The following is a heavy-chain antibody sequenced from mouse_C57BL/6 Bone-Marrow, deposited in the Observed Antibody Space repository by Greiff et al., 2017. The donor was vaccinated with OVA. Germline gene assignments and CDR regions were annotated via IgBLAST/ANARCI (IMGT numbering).Heavy chain of an antibody. CDR1: GFTFSSYA. CDR2: ISDGGSYT. J-gene: IGHJ4*01. Sequence: DVKLVESGGGLVKPGGSLKLSCAASGFTFSSYAMSWVRQTPEKRLEWVATISDGGSYTYYPDNVKGRFTISRDNAKNNLYLQMSHLKSEDTAMYYCARGDYYGSSYLYAMDYWGQGTSVTVSS. V-gene: IGHV5-4*03. D-gene: IGHD1-1*01. CDR3: ARGDYYGSSYLYAMDY.